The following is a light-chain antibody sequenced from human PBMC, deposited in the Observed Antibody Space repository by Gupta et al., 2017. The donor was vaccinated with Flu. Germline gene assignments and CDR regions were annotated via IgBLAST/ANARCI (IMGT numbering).Light chain of an antibody. CDR3: GSDGAVGV. CDR1: NSDIGAYHY. CDR2: KVS. Sequence: QSALTQPASVPGSPGLSIASSCPGTNSDIGAYHYVSWYQQHPGKAPKLMIYKVSNRPTGVSTRFSGSRSGNTASLTISGLQAEDEGDDYCGSDGAVGVFGVGTKVTVL. J-gene: IGLJ2*01. V-gene: IGLV2-14*01.